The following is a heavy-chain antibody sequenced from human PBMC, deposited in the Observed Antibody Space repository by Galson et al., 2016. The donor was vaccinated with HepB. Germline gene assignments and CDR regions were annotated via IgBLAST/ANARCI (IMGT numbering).Heavy chain of an antibody. Sequence: SLRLSCATSGFSLNDYAIHWVRQVPGEGLEWVAGMSWNGAVIGYADSVKGRFTMSRDMARNSLHLQMNSLRRDDTALYFCAKDMGGQVYGSGSSIRYYYAMDVWGQGTSVTV. J-gene: IGHJ6*02. V-gene: IGHV3-9*01. D-gene: IGHD3-10*01. CDR2: MSWNGAVI. CDR3: AKDMGGQVYGSGSSIRYYYAMDV. CDR1: GFSLNDYA.